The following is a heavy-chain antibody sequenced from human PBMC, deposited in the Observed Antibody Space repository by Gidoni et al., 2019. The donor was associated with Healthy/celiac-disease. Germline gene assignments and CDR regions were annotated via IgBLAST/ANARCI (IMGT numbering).Heavy chain of an antibody. D-gene: IGHD6-13*01. CDR2: ISYDGSNK. V-gene: IGHV3-30*01. Sequence: QVQLVESGGGVVQPGRSLRLSCAASGFTFSSYAMHWVRQAPGKGLEWVAVISYDGSNKYYADSVKGRFTISRDNSKNTLYLQMNSLRAEDTAVYYCARTTSIAAADYSFDYWGQGTLVTVSS. CDR3: ARTTSIAAADYSFDY. CDR1: GFTFSSYA. J-gene: IGHJ4*02.